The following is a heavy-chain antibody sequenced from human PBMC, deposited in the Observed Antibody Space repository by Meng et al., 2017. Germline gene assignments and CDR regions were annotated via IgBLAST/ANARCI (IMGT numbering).Heavy chain of an antibody. CDR3: ARDGDYYGSGSYYYYFDY. CDR2: IYYSGST. V-gene: IGHV4-61*01. D-gene: IGHD3-10*01. CDR1: GGSVSSGSYY. J-gene: IGHJ4*02. Sequence: HVQLQGSGPGLVRPSETLSLTCTVSGGSVSSGSYYWSWIRQPPGKGLEWIGYIYYSGSTNYNPSLKSRVTISVDTSKNQFSLKLSSVTAADTAVYYCARDGDYYGSGSYYYYFDYWGQGTLVTVSS.